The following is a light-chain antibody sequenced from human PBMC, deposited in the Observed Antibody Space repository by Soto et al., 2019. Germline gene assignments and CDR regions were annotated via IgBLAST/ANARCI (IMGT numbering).Light chain of an antibody. CDR2: AAS. Sequence: DIQMTQSPSSLSASVGDRVTITCRASQTISGFLNWYQQKPGKAPKLLIYAASSLQSGVPSRFSGSGSGTDFTLTISNLKHEDFANYYCQKSYSTQWTFGQGTKV. CDR3: QKSYSTQWT. CDR1: QTISGF. J-gene: IGKJ1*01. V-gene: IGKV1-39*01.